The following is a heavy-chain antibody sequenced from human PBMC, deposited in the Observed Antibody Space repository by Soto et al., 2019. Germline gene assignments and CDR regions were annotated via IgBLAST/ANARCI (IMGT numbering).Heavy chain of an antibody. Sequence: EVQLVESGGGLVQPGGSLRLSCAASGFTFSSHEMNWVRQAPGKGLEWVSYIDYSGSRTDYADSVKGRFTISRDNAKKSLYLQMYSLRVEDTAIYYCVRDRTLLVPTSIDYWGHGTLVTVSS. J-gene: IGHJ4*01. V-gene: IGHV3-48*03. CDR1: GFTFSSHE. CDR3: VRDRTLLVPTSIDY. D-gene: IGHD3-3*01. CDR2: IDYSGSRT.